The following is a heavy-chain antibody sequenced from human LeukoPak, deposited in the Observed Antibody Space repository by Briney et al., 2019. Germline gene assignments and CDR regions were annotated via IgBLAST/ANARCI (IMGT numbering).Heavy chain of an antibody. J-gene: IGHJ4*02. D-gene: IGHD2-8*01. CDR2: INHIGDII. CDR1: GFSFSSYE. V-gene: IGHV3-48*03. CDR3: VREGLGFAHGFDY. Sequence: GRSLRLSCAASGFSFSSYEMNWVRQAPGKGPEWVSYINHIGDIIYYADSVKGRFTISRDNAKNSLYLQMNSLRAEDTAVYHCVREGLGFAHGFDYWGQGALVIVSS.